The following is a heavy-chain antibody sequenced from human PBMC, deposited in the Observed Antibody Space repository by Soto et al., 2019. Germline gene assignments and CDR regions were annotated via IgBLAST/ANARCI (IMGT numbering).Heavy chain of an antibody. J-gene: IGHJ4*02. CDR3: ARDKITGLFDY. Sequence: SETLSLTCAVYGGSFSGYYWTWIRQPPGTGLEWIGEINHSGSTNYNPSLKSRVTILVDTSKNQFSLKLTSVTAADTSVYYCARDKITGLFDYWGQGTLVTVSS. V-gene: IGHV4-34*01. CDR1: GGSFSGYY. CDR2: INHSGST. D-gene: IGHD2-8*02.